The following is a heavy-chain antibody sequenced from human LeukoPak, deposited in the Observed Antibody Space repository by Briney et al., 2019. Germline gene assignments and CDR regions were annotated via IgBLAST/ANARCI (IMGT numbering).Heavy chain of an antibody. J-gene: IGHJ4*02. V-gene: IGHV4-59*01. CDR2: IYYTGST. CDR1: GGSISSYY. CDR3: ARGGSKQEY. Sequence: PSETLSLTCTVSGGSISSYYWSWIRQPPGKGMEWIGYIYYTGSTTYNPSLKSRVTISEDTSKNQFSLKLSSVTAADTAVYFCARGGSKQEYWGQGTLVSVSS. D-gene: IGHD2-15*01.